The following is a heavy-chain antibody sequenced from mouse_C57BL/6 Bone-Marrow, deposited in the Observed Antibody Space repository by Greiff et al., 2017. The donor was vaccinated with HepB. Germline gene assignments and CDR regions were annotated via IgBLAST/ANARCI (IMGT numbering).Heavy chain of an antibody. CDR1: GYTFTSYW. Sequence: VKLVESGAELAKPGASVKLSCKASGYTFTSYWMHWVKQRPGQGLEWIGYINPSSGYTKYNQKFKDKATLTADKCSSTAYMQLSSLTYEDSAVYYCARATWFAYWGQGTLVTVSA. CDR2: INPSSGYT. V-gene: IGHV1-7*01. J-gene: IGHJ3*01. CDR3: ARATWFAY.